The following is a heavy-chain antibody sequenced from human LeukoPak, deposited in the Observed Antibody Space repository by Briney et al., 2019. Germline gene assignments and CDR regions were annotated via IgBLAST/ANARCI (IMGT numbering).Heavy chain of an antibody. CDR3: AKHEEYGTVIGAFDY. V-gene: IGHV4-39*01. J-gene: IGHJ4*02. CDR1: GGSVTRSSDY. CDR2: VYYTGST. Sequence: PSETLSLTCIVSGGSVTRSSDYWGWVRQPPGKGLEWIGSVYYTGSTDYNPSLQSRAIISVDMSKEQFYLKMTSVTAADTAVYSGAKHEEYGTVIGAFDYWGQGTLVTVSS. D-gene: IGHD1/OR15-1a*01.